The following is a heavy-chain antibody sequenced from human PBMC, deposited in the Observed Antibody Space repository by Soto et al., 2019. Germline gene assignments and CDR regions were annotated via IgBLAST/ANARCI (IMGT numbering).Heavy chain of an antibody. CDR2: IIPIFGTA. D-gene: IGHD5-12*01. CDR3: AREQDGGYAITLLGCYNVDG. CDR1: GGTFSSYA. J-gene: IGHJ6*02. V-gene: IGHV1-69*12. Sequence: QVQLVQSGAEVKKPGSSVKVSCKASGGTFSSYAISWVRQAPGQGLEWMGGIIPIFGTANYAQKFQGRGTITADESTSTAYRELSSLRSEDTAVEYCAREQDGGYAITLLGCYNVDGWGQGTTVTVSS.